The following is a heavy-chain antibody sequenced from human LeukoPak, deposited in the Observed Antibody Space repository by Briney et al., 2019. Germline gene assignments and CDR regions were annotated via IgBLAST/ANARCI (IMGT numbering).Heavy chain of an antibody. Sequence: ASVKVSCKASGYTFTGYDINWVRQAPGQGLEWMGWISDYNGNTNYAQKLQGRVTMTTDTSTSTAYMELRSLRSDDTAVYYCARVPPDYYHHRQADYWGQGTLVTVSS. CDR3: ARVPPDYYHHRQADY. D-gene: IGHD3-10*01. CDR2: ISDYNGNT. CDR1: GYTFTGYD. J-gene: IGHJ4*02. V-gene: IGHV1-18*01.